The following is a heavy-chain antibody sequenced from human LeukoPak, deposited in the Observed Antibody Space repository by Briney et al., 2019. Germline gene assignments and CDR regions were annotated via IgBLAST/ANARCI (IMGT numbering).Heavy chain of an antibody. CDR1: GGSISNTYYY. CDR3: ARGTGDDAFDI. D-gene: IGHD7-27*01. V-gene: IGHV4-39*01. CDR2: IYNSGST. Sequence: SETLSLTCTVSGGSISNTYYYWGWIRQPPGKGLEWIGSIYNSGSTHYNPSLKSRVTISVDTSKNQFSLKLSSVTAADTAVYYCARGTGDDAFDIWGQGTMVTVSS. J-gene: IGHJ3*02.